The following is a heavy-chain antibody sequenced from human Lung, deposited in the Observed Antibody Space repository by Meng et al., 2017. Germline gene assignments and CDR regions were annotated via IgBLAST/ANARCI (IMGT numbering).Heavy chain of an antibody. V-gene: IGHV3-23*01. CDR2: VSGSDDIA. J-gene: IGHJ4*02. D-gene: IGHD6-6*01. CDR1: GFTFGNYA. CDR3: AKDLGASSSYYFDY. Sequence: EVHLLESGGDLVQPGGSLILSCVGSGFTFGNYAMGWVRQATGKGLEWVSSVSGSDDIAYYGDSVKGRVTISRDNSKNTLYLQMNSLRAEDTAVYFCAKDLGASSSYYFDYWGQGTVVTVSS.